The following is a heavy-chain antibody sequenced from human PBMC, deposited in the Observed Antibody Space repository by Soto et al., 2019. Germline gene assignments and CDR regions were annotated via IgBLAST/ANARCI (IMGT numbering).Heavy chain of an antibody. CDR1: GYTFTGYY. V-gene: IGHV1-2*04. Sequence: ASVKVSCKASGYTFTGYYMHWVRQAPGQGLEWMGWINPNSGGTNYAQKFQGWVTMTRDTSISTAYMELSRLRSDDTAVYYCARDGVSCTGSYYYYGMYVWGKGTTVTVSS. CDR3: ARDGVSCTGSYYYYGMYV. D-gene: IGHD2-8*02. CDR2: INPNSGGT. J-gene: IGHJ6*04.